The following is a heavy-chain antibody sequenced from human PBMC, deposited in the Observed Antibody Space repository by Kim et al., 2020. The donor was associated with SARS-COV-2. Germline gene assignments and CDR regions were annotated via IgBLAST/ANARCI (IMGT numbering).Heavy chain of an antibody. J-gene: IGHJ3*02. V-gene: IGHV4-34*01. Sequence: NYRPSRTSRVTIPVDTSKKQFSLNVTSVTAADTAVYYCAKFNGYKKSFDIWGQGTTVTVSS. D-gene: IGHD2-2*02. CDR3: AKFNGYKKSFDI.